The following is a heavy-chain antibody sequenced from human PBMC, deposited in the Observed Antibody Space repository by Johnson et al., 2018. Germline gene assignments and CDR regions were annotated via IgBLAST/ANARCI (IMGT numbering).Heavy chain of an antibody. D-gene: IGHD3-22*01. CDR3: ALLPYYGMDV. CDR2: IWYDGSNK. J-gene: IGHJ6*02. Sequence: QDQLVESGGGVVQAGRSLGLSCAASGFTFSSYGMHWVRQAPGKGLEWVAVIWYDGSNKYYADSVKVRFTLSRDNSKNTLYLKMNSLRAEDTAVYYCALLPYYGMDVWGQGTTVTVSS. V-gene: IGHV3-33*01. CDR1: GFTFSSYG.